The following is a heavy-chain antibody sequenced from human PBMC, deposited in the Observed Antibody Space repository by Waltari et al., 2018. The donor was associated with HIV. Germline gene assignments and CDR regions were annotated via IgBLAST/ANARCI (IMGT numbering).Heavy chain of an antibody. CDR1: GYTFTDYY. CDR2: SDPNSGET. V-gene: IGHV1-2*02. J-gene: IGHJ3*02. CDR3: ARQMTFYDALDI. Sequence: QVQLVQSGAEVRKPGASVKVSCKTSGYTFTDYYIHWVRQAPGQGPEWMGWSDPNSGETHFARKFQGRVTLTRDTSIRTAYVEVSNLRSDDTAVYYCARQMTFYDALDIWGQGTMVSVSS.